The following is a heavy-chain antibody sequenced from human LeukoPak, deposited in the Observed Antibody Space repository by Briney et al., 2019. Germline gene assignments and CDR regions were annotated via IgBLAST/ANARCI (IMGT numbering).Heavy chain of an antibody. J-gene: IGHJ3*02. CDR1: GLTFNSYG. V-gene: IGHV3-23*01. CDR3: AKDCGGRCYSTREGPFDI. D-gene: IGHD2-15*01. Sequence: PGGSLRLSCAASGLTFNSYGMSWVRQAPGKGLEWVSGISGSGRSTYYADSVKGRFTISRDNSKNTLYLQMNTLRAEDTALYYCAKDCGGRCYSTREGPFDIWGQGTMVSVSS. CDR2: ISGSGRST.